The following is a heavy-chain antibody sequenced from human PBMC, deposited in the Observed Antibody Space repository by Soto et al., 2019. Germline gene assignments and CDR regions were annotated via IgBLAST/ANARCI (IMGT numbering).Heavy chain of an antibody. J-gene: IGHJ5*02. D-gene: IGHD1-7*01. CDR3: VRRTGTTFEVWFDP. Sequence: SETLSLTCAVYGGSFSGYYWSWIRQPPGKGLEWIGEINHSGSTNYNPSLKSRVTISVDTSKNQFSLKLSSVTAADTAVYYCVRRTGTTFEVWFDPWGQGTLVTVSS. CDR1: GGSFSGYY. CDR2: INHSGST. V-gene: IGHV4-34*01.